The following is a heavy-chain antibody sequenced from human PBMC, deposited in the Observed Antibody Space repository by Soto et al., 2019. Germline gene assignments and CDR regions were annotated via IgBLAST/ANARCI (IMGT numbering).Heavy chain of an antibody. CDR1: GFTFTSHA. Sequence: PGGSLRLSCAASGFTFTSHAMNWVSPAPGKGLEWVSAISGSGGSTYYADSVKGRFTISRDNSDNVLYLQVNSLRTEDTAVYFCAKPPAAAWSPIEYWGQGTVVTVSS. CDR2: ISGSGGST. CDR3: AKPPAAAWSPIEY. D-gene: IGHD6-13*01. V-gene: IGHV3-23*01. J-gene: IGHJ4*02.